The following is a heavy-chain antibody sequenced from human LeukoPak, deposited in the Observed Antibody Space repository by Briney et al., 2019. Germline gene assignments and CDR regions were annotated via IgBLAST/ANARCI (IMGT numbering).Heavy chain of an antibody. J-gene: IGHJ4*02. D-gene: IGHD6-13*01. Sequence: PSETLSLTCTVSGGSISSYYWSWIRQPPGKGLEWIGYIYYSGSTNYNPSLKSRVTISVDTSKNQFSLKLSSVTAADTAVYYCARSLEQQPSDYWGQGTLVTVSS. CDR3: ARSLEQQPSDY. V-gene: IGHV4-59*01. CDR1: GGSISSYY. CDR2: IYYSGST.